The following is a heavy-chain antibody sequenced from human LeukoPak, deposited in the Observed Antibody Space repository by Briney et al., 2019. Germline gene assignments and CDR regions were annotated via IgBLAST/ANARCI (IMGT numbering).Heavy chain of an antibody. Sequence: GGSLRPSCTASGFTFGDYAMGWVRQAPGKGLEWVGFIRIKVYGGTTEYAASVKGRFTISRDDSKSIAYLQMNSLKTEDTAVYYCIRDHSGYGRFYWGQGTLVTVSS. CDR1: GFTFGDYA. J-gene: IGHJ4*02. D-gene: IGHD5-12*01. CDR2: IRIKVYGGTT. V-gene: IGHV3-49*04. CDR3: IRDHSGYGRFY.